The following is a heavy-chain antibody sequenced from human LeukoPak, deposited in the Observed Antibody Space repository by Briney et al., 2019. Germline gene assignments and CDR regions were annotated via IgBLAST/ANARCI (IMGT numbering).Heavy chain of an antibody. Sequence: SETLSLTCTVSDYSISSGYYWGWIRQPPGKGLDWIGTISHSGATYYDPSLKSRVTISVDTSKNQFSLELNSVTAADTAVYYCARIYGVGDYYDYWGQGTLVTVSS. J-gene: IGHJ4*02. V-gene: IGHV4-38-2*02. D-gene: IGHD4-17*01. CDR3: ARIYGVGDYYDY. CDR2: ISHSGAT. CDR1: DYSISSGYY.